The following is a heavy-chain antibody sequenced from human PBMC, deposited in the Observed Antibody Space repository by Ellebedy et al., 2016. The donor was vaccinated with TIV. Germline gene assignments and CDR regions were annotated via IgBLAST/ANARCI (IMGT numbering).Heavy chain of an antibody. V-gene: IGHV1-46*01. D-gene: IGHD3/OR15-3a*01. CDR3: ARDFGLGRQNGYFDL. CDR2: INCNGGGT. J-gene: IGHJ2*01. Sequence: ASVKVSCKASGYTFTGYYMHWVRQAPGQGLEWIGLINCNGGGTSYAQKFQGRVTMTRDTSTSTVYMELSSLRSEDTAVYYCARDFGLGRQNGYFDLWGRGTLVTVSS. CDR1: GYTFTGYY.